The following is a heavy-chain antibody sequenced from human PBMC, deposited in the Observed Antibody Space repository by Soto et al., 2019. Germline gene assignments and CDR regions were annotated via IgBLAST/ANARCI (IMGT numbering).Heavy chain of an antibody. CDR3: ARGAVAATKAFDI. V-gene: IGHV1-69*13. Sequence: SVKVSCKASGGTFSSYAISWVRQAPGQGLEWMGGIIPIFGTANYAQKLQGRVTITADESTSTAYMELSSLRSEDTAVYYCARGAVAATKAFDIWGQGTMVTVSS. J-gene: IGHJ3*02. D-gene: IGHD6-19*01. CDR2: IIPIFGTA. CDR1: GGTFSSYA.